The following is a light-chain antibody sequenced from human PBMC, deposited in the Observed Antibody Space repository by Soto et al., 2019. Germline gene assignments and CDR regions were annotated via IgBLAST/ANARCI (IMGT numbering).Light chain of an antibody. CDR2: DVN. CDR3: NSYTSSSTLV. J-gene: IGLJ3*02. V-gene: IGLV2-14*01. CDR1: GSDVGGYDY. Sequence: QSALTQPASVSGSPGQSITISCTGTGSDVGGYDYVSRYQQHPGRAPKIMIYDVNRRPLGVSNLFSGSKSGNTASLTISGLQAEDDAHYYCNSYTSSSTLVFGGGTKVTVL.